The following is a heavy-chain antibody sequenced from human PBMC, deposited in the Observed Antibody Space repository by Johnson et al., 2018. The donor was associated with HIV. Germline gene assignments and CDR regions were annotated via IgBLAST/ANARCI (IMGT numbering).Heavy chain of an antibody. CDR3: AKGASGSQRRGAFHI. V-gene: IGHV3-33*06. CDR2: ICYDRSTK. CDR1: GFTFSNYG. D-gene: IGHD1-26*01. J-gene: IGHJ3*02. Sequence: QMLLVESGGGVVQPGRSLRLSCAASGFTFSNYGMHWVRQAPGTGLERLAVICYDRSTKYYANSVMGRLIISRDNSKNTWYLQMNSLRAEDTAVYYCAKGASGSQRRGAFHIWGQGTMVTVSS.